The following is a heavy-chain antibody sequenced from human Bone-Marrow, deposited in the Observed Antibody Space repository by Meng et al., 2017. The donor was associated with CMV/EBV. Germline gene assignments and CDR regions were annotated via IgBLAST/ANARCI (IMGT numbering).Heavy chain of an antibody. D-gene: IGHD4-23*01. Sequence: SETLSLTCTVSGGSISSSSYYWGWIRQPPGKGLEWIGYIYYSGSTNYNPSLKSRVTISVDTSKNQFSLKLSSVTAADTAVYYCARNEVMTMVVTRGKPWYFDLWGRGTLVTVSS. V-gene: IGHV4-61*05. CDR1: GGSISSSSYY. CDR3: ARNEVMTMVVTRGKPWYFDL. CDR2: IYYSGST. J-gene: IGHJ2*01.